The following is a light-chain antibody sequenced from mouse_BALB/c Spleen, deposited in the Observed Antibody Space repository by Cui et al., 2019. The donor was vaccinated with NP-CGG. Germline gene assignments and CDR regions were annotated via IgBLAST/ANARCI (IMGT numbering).Light chain of an antibody. Sequence: QAVVTQESALTTSPGETVTFTCRSSTGAVTTSNYANWVQEKPDHLFTGLIGGTNNRAQGVPARFSGSLIGDKAALTITGAQTEDEAIYFCALWYSNHWVFGGGTKLTVL. CDR2: GTN. J-gene: IGLJ1*01. CDR3: ALWYSNHWV. CDR1: TGAVTTSNY. V-gene: IGLV1*01.